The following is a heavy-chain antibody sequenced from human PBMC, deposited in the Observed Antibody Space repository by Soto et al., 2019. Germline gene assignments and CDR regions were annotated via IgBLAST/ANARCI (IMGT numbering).Heavy chain of an antibody. CDR3: AKSRDAYNFYCYYGMDV. CDR2: ILYDGSNK. D-gene: IGHD1-1*01. V-gene: IGHV3-30*18. J-gene: IGHJ6*02. Sequence: QVQLVESGGGVVQPGTSLRLSCAASGFTFSNYGMHWVRQTPGKGLEWVALILYDGSNKYYADSVKGRFTISRDNSKNTLYLQVSSLRAEDTAVYYCAKSRDAYNFYCYYGMDVWGQGTSVTVSS. CDR1: GFTFSNYG.